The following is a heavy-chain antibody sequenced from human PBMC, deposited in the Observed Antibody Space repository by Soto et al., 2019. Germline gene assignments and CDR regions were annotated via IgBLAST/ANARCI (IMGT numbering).Heavy chain of an antibody. CDR3: ARTHQRCSSTSCYLYYFDY. V-gene: IGHV2-70*11. Sequence: VSGPTLVNPTQTLTLTCTFSGFSLSTSGMCVSWIRQPPGKTLEWLARIDWDDDKYYSTSLKTRLTISKDTSKNQVVLTMTNMDPVDTATYYCARTHQRCSSTSCYLYYFDYWGQGTLVTVSS. CDR1: GFSLSTSGMC. J-gene: IGHJ4*02. CDR2: IDWDDDK. D-gene: IGHD2-2*01.